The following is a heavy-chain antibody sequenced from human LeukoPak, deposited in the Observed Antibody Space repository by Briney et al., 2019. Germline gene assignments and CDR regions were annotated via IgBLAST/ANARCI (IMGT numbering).Heavy chain of an antibody. J-gene: IGHJ4*02. CDR3: ARVQTQWLAGGYYFDY. CDR1: GFTFSTYW. D-gene: IGHD6-19*01. CDR2: IKEDGSEK. V-gene: IGHV3-7*01. Sequence: GGSLRLSCAASGFTFSTYWMTWVRQAPGKGLEWVANIKEDGSEKYYVDSVKGRFTISRDNAKNSLYLQMNSLRAEDTAVYYCARVQTQWLAGGYYFDYWGQGTLVTVSS.